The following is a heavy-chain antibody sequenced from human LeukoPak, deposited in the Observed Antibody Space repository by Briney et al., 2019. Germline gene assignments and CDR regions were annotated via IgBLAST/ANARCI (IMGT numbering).Heavy chain of an antibody. CDR3: ARDPIYGSSRTPFDY. Sequence: GGSLRLSCAASGLTFSSYGMHWVRQAPGKGLEWVAFIRYDGSNKYYADSVKGRFTISRDNSKNTLYLQMNSLRAEDTAVYYCARDPIYGSSRTPFDYWGQGTLVTVSS. D-gene: IGHD3-10*01. J-gene: IGHJ4*02. CDR1: GLTFSSYG. V-gene: IGHV3-30*02. CDR2: IRYDGSNK.